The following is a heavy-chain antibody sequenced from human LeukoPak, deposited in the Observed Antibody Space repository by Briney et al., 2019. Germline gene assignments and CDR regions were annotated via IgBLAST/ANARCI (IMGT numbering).Heavy chain of an antibody. D-gene: IGHD6-19*01. CDR2: ISGSSSTI. V-gene: IGHV3-48*02. Sequence: GGSLRLSCAASGFTFSSYSMNWVRRAPGKGLEWVSYISGSSSTIYYAGSVKGRFTISRDNAKNSLYLQMNSLRDEDTAVYYCARDHSSDWYSLVVTSEYFQHWGQGILVTVSS. J-gene: IGHJ1*01. CDR3: ARDHSSDWYSLVVTSEYFQH. CDR1: GFTFSSYS.